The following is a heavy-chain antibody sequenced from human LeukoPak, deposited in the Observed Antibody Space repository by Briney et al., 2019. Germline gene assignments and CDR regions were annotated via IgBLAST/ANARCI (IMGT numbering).Heavy chain of an antibody. CDR3: TRWNGGDWYFDL. V-gene: IGHV3-53*01. D-gene: IGHD1-1*01. CDR2: IYSGGNT. CDR1: GVTVSSKY. Sequence: PGGSLRLSCAASGVTVSSKYMSWVRQAPGKGLEWVSLIYSGGNTFYADSVKGRFSISRDISRNTLFLQMNALGVEDTAVYYCTRWNGGDWYFDLWGRGTLVTVSS. J-gene: IGHJ2*01.